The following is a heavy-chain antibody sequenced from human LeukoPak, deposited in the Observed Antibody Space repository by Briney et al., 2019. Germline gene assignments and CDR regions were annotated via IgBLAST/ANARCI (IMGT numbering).Heavy chain of an antibody. D-gene: IGHD3-3*01. J-gene: IGHJ4*02. CDR1: GFTFSMFP. CDR3: ARDLELSAVYYFDS. CDR2: ISPGSEK. Sequence: PGRSLRLACEASGFTFSMFPMHWGRQAPGKGLEWVALISPGSEKYYADSVKGRFTISRDNSKNMLYLQMNSLRADDTAVYYCARDLELSAVYYFDSWGQGTLVIVSS. V-gene: IGHV3-30*04.